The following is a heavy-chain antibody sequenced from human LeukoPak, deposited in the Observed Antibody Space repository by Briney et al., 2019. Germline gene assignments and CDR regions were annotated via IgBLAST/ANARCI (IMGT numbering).Heavy chain of an antibody. CDR1: GFTFSSYW. D-gene: IGHD3-22*01. Sequence: GGSLRLSCAASGFTFSSYWMSWVRQAPGKGLEWVSGISGSGGSRYYADSVKGRFTISRDNSKNTLYLQMNSLRAEDTAVYYCAKVSQTYYYDSSGYSPFDYWGQGTLVTVSS. CDR3: AKVSQTYYYDSSGYSPFDY. V-gene: IGHV3-23*01. J-gene: IGHJ4*02. CDR2: ISGSGGSR.